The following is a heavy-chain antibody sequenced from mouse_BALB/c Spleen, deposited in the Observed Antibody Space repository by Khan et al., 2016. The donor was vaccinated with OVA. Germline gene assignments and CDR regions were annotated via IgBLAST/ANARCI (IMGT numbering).Heavy chain of an antibody. CDR2: INTYIGEP. CDR1: GYTFTNYG. D-gene: IGHD2-1*01. J-gene: IGHJ3*01. V-gene: IGHV9-3-1*01. Sequence: QIQLVQSGPELKKPGETVKISCKASGYTFTNYGMNWVKQAPGQGLKWMGWINTYIGEPTYADDFKGRFAFSLATSASTAELQINNLENDDTSTYFCARSNGNDWFAYWGQGTLVTVSA. CDR3: ARSNGNDWFAY.